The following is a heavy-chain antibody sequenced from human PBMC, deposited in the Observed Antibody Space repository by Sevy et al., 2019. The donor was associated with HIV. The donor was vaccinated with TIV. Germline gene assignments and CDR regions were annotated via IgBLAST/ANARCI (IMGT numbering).Heavy chain of an antibody. V-gene: IGHV1-24*01. CDR1: GYTLTQLS. Sequence: ASVKVSCKVSGYTLTQLSMHWVRQAPGKGLDWMGSFDPEDGETLYAQKFQGRVTMTEDTSTDTAYMELSSLRSEDTAIYYCATTKDYYESSGSPFDYWGQGTLVTVSS. D-gene: IGHD3-22*01. CDR3: ATTKDYYESSGSPFDY. CDR2: FDPEDGET. J-gene: IGHJ4*02.